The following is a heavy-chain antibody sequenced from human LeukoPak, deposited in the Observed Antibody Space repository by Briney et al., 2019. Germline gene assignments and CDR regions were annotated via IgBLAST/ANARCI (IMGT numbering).Heavy chain of an antibody. V-gene: IGHV5-51*01. CDR1: GYSFTGYW. D-gene: IGHD3-10*01. J-gene: IGHJ6*02. CDR2: INPGDSNT. Sequence: GESLKSSCKASGYSFTGYWIVWVRQMPGKCLEWMGFINPGDSNTRYSPSFQGQVTISADKSISTAYLQWSSLKASDTAMYYCARQLTMIRGYGMDVWGQGTTVTASS. CDR3: ARQLTMIRGYGMDV.